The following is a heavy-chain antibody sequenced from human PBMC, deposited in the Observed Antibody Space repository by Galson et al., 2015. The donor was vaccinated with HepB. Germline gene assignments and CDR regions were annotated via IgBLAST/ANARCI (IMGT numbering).Heavy chain of an antibody. CDR1: GGSFSGYY. CDR3: ARASPNYYGSGSYYRDY. D-gene: IGHD3-10*01. Sequence: ETLSLTCAVYGGSFSGYYWSWIRQPPGKGLEWIGEINHSGSTNYYPSLKSRVTISVDTSKNQFSLKLSSVTAADTAVYYCARASPNYYGSGSYYRDYWGQGTLVTVSS. J-gene: IGHJ4*02. V-gene: IGHV4-34*01. CDR2: INHSGST.